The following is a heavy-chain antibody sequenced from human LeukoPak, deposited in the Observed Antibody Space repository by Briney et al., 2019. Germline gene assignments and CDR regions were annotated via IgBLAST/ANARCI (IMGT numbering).Heavy chain of an antibody. D-gene: IGHD4-17*01. J-gene: IGHJ6*02. CDR2: MNPNSGNT. CDR1: GYTFTSYD. CDR3: ARYDYGEFYYYYGMDV. Sequence: ASVKVSCKASGYTFTSYDINRVRQATGQGLEWMGWMNPNSGNTGYAQKFQGRVTMTRNTSISTAYMELSSLRSEDTAVYYCARYDYGEFYYYYGMDVWGQGTTVTVSS. V-gene: IGHV1-8*01.